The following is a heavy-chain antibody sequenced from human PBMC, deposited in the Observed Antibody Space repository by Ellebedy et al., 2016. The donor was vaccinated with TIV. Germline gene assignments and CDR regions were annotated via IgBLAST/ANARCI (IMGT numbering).Heavy chain of an antibody. J-gene: IGHJ4*02. CDR3: ARVRYGGYVAY. CDR2: ISSSSSYI. Sequence: GGSLRLXCAASGFTFSSYSMNWVRQAPGKGLEWVPSISSSSSYIYYADSVKGRFTISRDNAKNSLYLQMNSLRAEDTAVYYCARVRYGGYVAYWGQGTLVTVSS. D-gene: IGHD1-26*01. CDR1: GFTFSSYS. V-gene: IGHV3-21*01.